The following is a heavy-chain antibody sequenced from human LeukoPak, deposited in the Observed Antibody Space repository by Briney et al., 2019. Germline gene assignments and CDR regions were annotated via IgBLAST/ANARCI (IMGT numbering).Heavy chain of an antibody. CDR2: ISAYNGNT. D-gene: IGHD3-22*01. Sequence: GASVKVSCKASGYTFTSYGISWVRQAPGQGLEWMGWISAYNGNTNYAQKLQGRVTMTTDTSTSTAYMELRSLRSDDTAVYYCARDMYYYDSSGYLAYYYWGQGTLVTVSS. CDR3: ARDMYYYDSSGYLAYYY. CDR1: GYTFTSYG. V-gene: IGHV1-18*01. J-gene: IGHJ4*02.